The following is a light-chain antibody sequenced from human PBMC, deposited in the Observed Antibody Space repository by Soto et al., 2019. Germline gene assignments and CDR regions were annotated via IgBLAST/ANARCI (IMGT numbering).Light chain of an antibody. CDR2: DAS. CDR1: QSVSSY. V-gene: IGKV3-11*01. Sequence: EIVLTQSPATLSLSPGEKATLSCRASQSVSSYLAWYQQKPGQGPRLLIYDASNRATGIPARFSGSGSGTVFTLTISSLEPEDFAVYYCQQRGNWPLTFGGGTKVEIK. J-gene: IGKJ4*01. CDR3: QQRGNWPLT.